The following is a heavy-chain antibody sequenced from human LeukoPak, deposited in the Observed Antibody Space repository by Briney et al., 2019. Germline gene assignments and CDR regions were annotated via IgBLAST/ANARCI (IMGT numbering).Heavy chain of an antibody. V-gene: IGHV3-74*01. D-gene: IGHD5-24*01. CDR3: ARVPGYSAHFDY. CDR2: VNSGGTIT. CDR1: GFTFSSYW. J-gene: IGHJ4*02. Sequence: PGGSLRLSCATSGFTFSSYWMHWVRQAPGKGLVWVSRVNSGGTITTYADSVKGRFTISRDNAKNTLYLQMNNLGAEDTALYYCARVPGYSAHFDYWGQGILVTVSS.